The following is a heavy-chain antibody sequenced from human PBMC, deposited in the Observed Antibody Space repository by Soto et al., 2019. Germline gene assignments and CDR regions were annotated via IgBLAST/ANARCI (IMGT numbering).Heavy chain of an antibody. CDR1: GFPFSSYA. CDR3: AKGTYSDFDY. D-gene: IGHD4-4*01. V-gene: IGHV3-23*01. Sequence: GGSLRLSCAASGFPFSSYAMNWVRQAPGKGLEWVSTISGRGGNTYNADSVKGRFTISRDNSENTVYLQMNSLRIEDTAVYYCAKGTYSDFDYWGQGTLVTVSS. J-gene: IGHJ4*02. CDR2: ISGRGGNT.